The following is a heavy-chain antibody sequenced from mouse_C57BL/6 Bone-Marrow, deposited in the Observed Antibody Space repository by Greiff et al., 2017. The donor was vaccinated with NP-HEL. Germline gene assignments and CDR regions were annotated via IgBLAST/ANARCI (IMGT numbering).Heavy chain of an antibody. D-gene: IGHD2-3*01. J-gene: IGHJ3*01. CDR1: GYTFTGYW. V-gene: IGHV1-9*01. CDR3: APHDGYPPGFAY. CDR2: ILPGSGST. Sequence: QVQLKQSGAELMKPGASVKLSCKATGYTFTGYWIEWVKQRPGHGLEWIGEILPGSGSTNYNEKFKGKATFTADTSSNTAYMQLSSLTTEDSAIDYGAPHDGYPPGFAYWGQGALVTVSA.